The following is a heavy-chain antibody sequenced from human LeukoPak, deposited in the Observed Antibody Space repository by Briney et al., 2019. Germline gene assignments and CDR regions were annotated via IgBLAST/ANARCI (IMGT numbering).Heavy chain of an antibody. D-gene: IGHD3-22*01. J-gene: IGHJ5*02. V-gene: IGHV4-31*03. CDR2: IYYSGST. Sequence: SETLSLTCTVSGDSISSGGYYWSWIRQHPGKGLEWIGYIYYSGSTYYNPSLKSRVTISVDTSKNQFSLKLSSVTAADTAVYYCARGGDYDSSGYSNWFDPWGQGTLVTVSS. CDR3: ARGGDYDSSGYSNWFDP. CDR1: GDSISSGGYY.